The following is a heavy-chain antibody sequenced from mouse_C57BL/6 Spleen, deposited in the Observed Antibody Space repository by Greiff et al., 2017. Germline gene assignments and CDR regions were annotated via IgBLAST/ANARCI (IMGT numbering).Heavy chain of an antibody. Sequence: QVQLQQPGAELVKPGASVKMSCKASGYTFTSYWITWVKQRPGQGLEWIGDIYPGSGSTNYNEKFKSKATLTVDTSSSTAYMQLSSLTSEDSAVXYCASRLGRRDYAMDYWGQGTSVTVSS. CDR3: ASRLGRRDYAMDY. D-gene: IGHD1-1*01. CDR2: IYPGSGST. V-gene: IGHV1-55*01. J-gene: IGHJ4*01. CDR1: GYTFTSYW.